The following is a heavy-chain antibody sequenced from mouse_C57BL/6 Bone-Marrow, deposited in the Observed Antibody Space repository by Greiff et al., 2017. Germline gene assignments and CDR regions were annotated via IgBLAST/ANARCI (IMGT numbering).Heavy chain of an antibody. CDR2: IYPGDGDT. CDR1: GYAFSSSW. V-gene: IGHV1-82*01. J-gene: IGHJ4*01. D-gene: IGHD2-4*01. CDR3: ATSYDYLDYYAMDY. Sequence: VQLQQSGPELVKPGASVKISCKASGYAFSSSWMNWVKQRPGKGLEWIGRIYPGDGDTNYNGKFKGKATLTADKSSSTAYMQLSSLTSEDSAVYFCATSYDYLDYYAMDYWGQGTSVTVSS.